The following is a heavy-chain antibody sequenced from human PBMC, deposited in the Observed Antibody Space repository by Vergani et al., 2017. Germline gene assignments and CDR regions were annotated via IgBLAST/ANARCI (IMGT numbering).Heavy chain of an antibody. CDR1: GFTFSSYG. CDR2: IWYDGSNK. J-gene: IGHJ5*02. CDR3: ARDPEYYGSGSYFNWFDP. V-gene: IGHV3-33*01. D-gene: IGHD3-10*01. Sequence: QVQLVKSGGGVVKPGRSLRLSCAASGFTFSSYGMHWVRQAPGKGLEWVAVIWYDGSNKYYADSVKGRFTISRDNSKNTLYLQMNSLRAEDTAVYYCARDPEYYGSGSYFNWFDPWGQGTLVTVSS.